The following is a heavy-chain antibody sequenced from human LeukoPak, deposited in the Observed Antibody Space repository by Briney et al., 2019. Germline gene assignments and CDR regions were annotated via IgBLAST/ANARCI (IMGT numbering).Heavy chain of an antibody. V-gene: IGHV4-39*01. D-gene: IGHD3-9*01. CDR2: IYYSGST. Sequence: WVRQPPGKGLEWIGSIYYSGSTYYNPSLKSRVTISVDTSKNQFSLKLSSVTAADTAVYYCARGVLRYFDWLLSDFDYWGQGALVTVSS. J-gene: IGHJ4*02. CDR3: ARGVLRYFDWLLSDFDY.